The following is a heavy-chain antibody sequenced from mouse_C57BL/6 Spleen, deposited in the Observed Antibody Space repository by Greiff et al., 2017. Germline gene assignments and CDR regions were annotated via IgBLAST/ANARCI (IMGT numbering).Heavy chain of an antibody. V-gene: IGHV1-69*01. CDR1: GYTFTSYW. CDR3: ARRDGSSPYWYFDV. CDR2: IDPSDSYT. Sequence: QVQLQQPGAELVMPGASVKLSCKASGYTFTSYWMHWVKQRPGQGLEWIGEIDPSDSYTNYNQKFKGKSTLTVDKSSSTAYMQLSSLTSEDSAVYDCARRDGSSPYWYFDVWGTGTTVTVSS. D-gene: IGHD1-1*01. J-gene: IGHJ1*03.